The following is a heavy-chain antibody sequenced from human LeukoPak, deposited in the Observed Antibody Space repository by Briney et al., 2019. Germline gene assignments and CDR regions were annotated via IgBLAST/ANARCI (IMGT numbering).Heavy chain of an antibody. CDR1: GYTFTGYY. J-gene: IGHJ5*02. CDR3: ARVASGSWNWIDP. Sequence: GASVKVSCKASGYTFTGYYMHWVRQAPGQGLEWMGWINPNSGGTNYAQKFQGRVTMTRDTSISTAYMELSRLRSDDTAVYYCARVASGSWNWIDPWGQGTLVTVSS. D-gene: IGHD1-26*01. CDR2: INPNSGGT. V-gene: IGHV1-2*02.